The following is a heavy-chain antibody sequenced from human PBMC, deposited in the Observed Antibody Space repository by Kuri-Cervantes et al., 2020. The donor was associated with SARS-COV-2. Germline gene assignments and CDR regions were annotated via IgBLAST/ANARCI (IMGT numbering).Heavy chain of an antibody. D-gene: IGHD3-3*01. CDR2: INHSGST. CDR3: ARDRGALGYDFWSAQPGDYYYYMDV. J-gene: IGHJ6*03. CDR1: GGSFSGYY. V-gene: IGHV4-34*01. Sequence: GSLRLSCAVYGGSFSGYYWSWIRQPPGKGLEWIGEINHSGSTNYNPSLKSRVTISVDTSKNQFSLKLSSVTAADTAVYYCARDRGALGYDFWSAQPGDYYYYMDVWGKGTTVTVSS.